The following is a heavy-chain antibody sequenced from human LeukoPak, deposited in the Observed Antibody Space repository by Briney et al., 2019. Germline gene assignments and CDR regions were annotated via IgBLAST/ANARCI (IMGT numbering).Heavy chain of an antibody. V-gene: IGHV4-4*02. CDR3: ARDLLRWGSDAFDI. CDR2: IYHSGST. D-gene: IGHD7-27*01. CDR1: GGSISSSNW. J-gene: IGHJ3*02. Sequence: PSETLSLTCTVSGGSISSSNWWSWVRQPPGKGLEWIGEIYHSGSTNYNPSLKSRVTISVDKSKNQFSLKLSSVTAADTAVYYCARDLLRWGSDAFDIWGQGTMVTVSS.